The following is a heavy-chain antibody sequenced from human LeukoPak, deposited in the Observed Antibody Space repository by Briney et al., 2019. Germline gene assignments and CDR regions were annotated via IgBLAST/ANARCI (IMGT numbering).Heavy chain of an antibody. V-gene: IGHV3-7*05. CDR1: GFXFSNYW. D-gene: IGHD6-6*01. CDR2: IKHDGSEK. J-gene: IGHJ4*02. Sequence: GGSLRLSCAASGFXFSNYWMEWVRQAPGKGLELVATIKHDGSEKFYVDSVKGRFTVSRDNAKNSLYLQANSLRGEDTAVYFCARDTARTKDYWGQGTLVIVSS. CDR3: ARDTARTKDY.